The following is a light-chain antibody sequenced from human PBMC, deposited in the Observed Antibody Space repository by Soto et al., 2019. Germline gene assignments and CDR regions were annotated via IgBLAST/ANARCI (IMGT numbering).Light chain of an antibody. Sequence: DIVMTQYPDSLAVSLGERATINCKSSQSVLYSSNNKNYLAWYQQKPGQPPKLLIYWASTRESGVPDRFSGSGSGTYFTLTISSLQAEDVAVYYCQQYYSTPYTFGQGTKLEIK. CDR2: WAS. CDR1: QSVLYSSNNKNY. J-gene: IGKJ2*01. V-gene: IGKV4-1*01. CDR3: QQYYSTPYT.